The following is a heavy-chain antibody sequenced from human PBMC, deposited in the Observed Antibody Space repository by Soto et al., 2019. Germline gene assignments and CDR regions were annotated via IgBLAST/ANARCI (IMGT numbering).Heavy chain of an antibody. CDR3: AKPYCTNGVCYTEREYYFDY. Sequence: GSLRLSCAASGFTFSSYAMSWVRQAPGKGLEWVSAISGSGGSTYYADSVKGRFTISRDNSKNTLYLQMNSLRAEDTAVYYCAKPYCTNGVCYTEREYYFDYWGQGTLVTVSS. V-gene: IGHV3-23*01. CDR1: GFTFSSYA. J-gene: IGHJ4*02. CDR2: ISGSGGST. D-gene: IGHD2-8*01.